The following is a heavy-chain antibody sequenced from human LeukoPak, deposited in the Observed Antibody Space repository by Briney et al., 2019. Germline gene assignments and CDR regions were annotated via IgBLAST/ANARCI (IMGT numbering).Heavy chain of an antibody. Sequence: GGSLRLSCAASGFTFSSYSMNWVRQAPGKGLEWVSSISSSSSYIYYADSVKGRFTISRDNAKNSLYLQMNSLRAEDTAVYYCAKVRYCSSTSCYNPYGEYFQHWGQGTLVTVSS. J-gene: IGHJ1*01. CDR3: AKVRYCSSTSCYNPYGEYFQH. CDR1: GFTFSSYS. CDR2: ISSSSSYI. V-gene: IGHV3-21*04. D-gene: IGHD2-2*02.